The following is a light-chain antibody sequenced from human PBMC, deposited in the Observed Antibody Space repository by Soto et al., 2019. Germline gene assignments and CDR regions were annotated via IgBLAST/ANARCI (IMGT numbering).Light chain of an antibody. CDR2: AAS. J-gene: IGKJ1*01. CDR1: QGISSY. V-gene: IGKV1-8*01. CDR3: QQYYSYPRT. Sequence: IRMTQSPSSFSASTGDRVTITCRASQGISSYLAWYQQKPGKAPKLLTYAASTLQSGVPSRFSGSGSGTDFTLTISCLQSEDFATYYCQQYYSYPRTFGQGTKVDIK.